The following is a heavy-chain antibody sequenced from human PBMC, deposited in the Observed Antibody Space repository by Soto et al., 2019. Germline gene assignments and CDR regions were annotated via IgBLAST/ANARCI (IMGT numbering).Heavy chain of an antibody. V-gene: IGHV1-69*01. J-gene: IGHJ5*02. Sequence: QVQLVQSGDEVKKPGSSVKVSCKASGGTFSSYAISWVRQAPGQGLEWMGGVIPIFGTANYAQKFQGRVTITADESTSTAYMELSSLRSEDTAVYYCASQPTGGQWLVRGCFDPWGQGTLVTVSS. D-gene: IGHD6-19*01. CDR2: VIPIFGTA. CDR3: ASQPTGGQWLVRGCFDP. CDR1: GGTFSSYA.